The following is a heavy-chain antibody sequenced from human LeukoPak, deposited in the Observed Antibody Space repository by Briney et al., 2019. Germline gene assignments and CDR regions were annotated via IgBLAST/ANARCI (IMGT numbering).Heavy chain of an antibody. CDR3: ARPNYYDSSGYWYPSYFDY. Sequence: GGSLRLSCAASGFTFSSYAMSWVRRAPGKGLEWVSAISGSGGSTYYADSVKGRFTISRDNSKNTLYLQMNSLRAEDTAVYYCARPNYYDSSGYWYPSYFDYWGQGTLVTVSS. CDR1: GFTFSSYA. V-gene: IGHV3-23*01. CDR2: ISGSGGST. J-gene: IGHJ4*02. D-gene: IGHD3-22*01.